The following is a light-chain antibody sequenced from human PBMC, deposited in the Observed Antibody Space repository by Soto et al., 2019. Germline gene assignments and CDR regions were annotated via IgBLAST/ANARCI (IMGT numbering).Light chain of an antibody. CDR1: QSVSSSY. CDR2: GAS. V-gene: IGKV3-20*01. CDR3: QQYGSSPVT. Sequence: EIVLTQSPGTLSLSPGERATLSCRASQSVSSSYLAWYQQKPGQAPRLLIYGASSRATGIPDRFSGSGSGTDVTLTISRREPEDFSVYYCQQYGSSPVTFGPGTKVDIK. J-gene: IGKJ3*01.